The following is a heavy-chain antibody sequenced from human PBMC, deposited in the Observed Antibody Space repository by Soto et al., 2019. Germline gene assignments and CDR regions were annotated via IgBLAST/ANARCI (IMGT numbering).Heavy chain of an antibody. J-gene: IGHJ4*02. CDR3: ARDQPGYRYGYGLGY. Sequence: EVQLVESGGGLVKPVGSLRLSCAASGFTFSSYSMNWVRQAPGKWLEWVSSISSSSSYIYYADSVKGRFTISRDKAKLSLFLQMNSLKAEDMSVYSSARDQPGYRYGYGLGYWGPGTLVNVSS. D-gene: IGHD5-18*01. CDR1: GFTFSSYS. CDR2: ISSSSSYI. V-gene: IGHV3-21*01.